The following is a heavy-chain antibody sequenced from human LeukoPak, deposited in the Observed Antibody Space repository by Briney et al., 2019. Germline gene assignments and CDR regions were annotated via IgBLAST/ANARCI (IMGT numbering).Heavy chain of an antibody. Sequence: ASVKVSCKASGYSFTSYGITWVRQAPGQGLEWMGWISTYDGNANYAQKLQGRVTMTTDTSTITAYMELRSLRSDDTAVYYCAKGDLYSGYDLTLQGFDYWGQGTLVTVSS. CDR2: ISTYDGNA. CDR1: GYSFTSYG. V-gene: IGHV1-18*01. D-gene: IGHD5-12*01. J-gene: IGHJ4*02. CDR3: AKGDLYSGYDLTLQGFDY.